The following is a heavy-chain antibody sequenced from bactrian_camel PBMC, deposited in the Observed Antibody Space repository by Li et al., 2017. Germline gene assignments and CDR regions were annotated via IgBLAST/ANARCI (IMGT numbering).Heavy chain of an antibody. D-gene: IGHD3*01. CDR2: IDSDGST. CDR1: GFESARYC. CDR3: AAEPCVYCNGGDCYNGYNY. J-gene: IGHJ4*01. V-gene: IGHV3S55*01. Sequence: VQLVESGGESVQAGGSLRLSCAASGFESARYCLAWFRQVPGRERDKVATIDSDGSTTYSDSVKGRFTISKSGRYLLYLQMNSLRPEDTAMYYCAAEPCVYCNGGDCYNGYNYWGRGTQVTVS.